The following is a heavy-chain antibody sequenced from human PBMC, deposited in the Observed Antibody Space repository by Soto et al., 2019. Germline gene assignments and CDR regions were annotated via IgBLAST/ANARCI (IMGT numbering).Heavy chain of an antibody. Sequence: SETLSLTCTVSGGSISSYYWSWIRQPPGKGLEWIGYIYYSGSTNYNPSLKSRVTISVDTSKNQFSLKLSSVTAADTAVYYCARSPDDFWSGFETYYFDYWGQGTLVTVSS. J-gene: IGHJ4*02. V-gene: IGHV4-59*01. CDR1: GGSISSYY. CDR3: ARSPDDFWSGFETYYFDY. D-gene: IGHD3-3*01. CDR2: IYYSGST.